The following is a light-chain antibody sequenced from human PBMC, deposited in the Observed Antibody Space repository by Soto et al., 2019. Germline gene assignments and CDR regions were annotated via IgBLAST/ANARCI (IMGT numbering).Light chain of an antibody. CDR1: QSVSSSY. CDR3: QQYGSSPST. V-gene: IGKV3-20*01. J-gene: IGKJ1*01. CDR2: GAS. Sequence: LTQSPVALSLSPGERATLSCRASQSVSSSYLAWYQQKPGQAPRLLIYGASSRATGIPDRFSGSGSGTDFTLTISRLEPEDFAVYYCQQYGSSPSTFGQGTKVDIK.